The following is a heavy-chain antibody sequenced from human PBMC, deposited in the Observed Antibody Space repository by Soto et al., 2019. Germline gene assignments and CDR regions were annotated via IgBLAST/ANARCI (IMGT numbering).Heavy chain of an antibody. D-gene: IGHD4-4*01. Sequence: SETLSLTCTVSGVSISTVGYFWTWIRQHPGKGLEWIGYISSGGGTFSNPAPEVRVALSTDMSGNQFSLKLTSVTAADSAVYYCASRVAAGQYLGVFDYWGHGTLVTVSS. J-gene: IGHJ4*01. CDR1: GVSISTVGYF. V-gene: IGHV4-31*03. CDR3: ASRVAAGQYLGVFDY. CDR2: ISSGGGT.